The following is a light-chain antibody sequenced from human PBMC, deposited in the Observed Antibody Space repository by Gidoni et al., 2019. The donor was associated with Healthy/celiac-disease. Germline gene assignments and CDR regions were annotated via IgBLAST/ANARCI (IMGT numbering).Light chain of an antibody. Sequence: DIQMTQSPSTLSASVGDSVTITCRASQSISSWLAWYQQKPGKAPKLLIYKASSLESGGPSRFSGSGSGTEFTLTISSLQPDDFATYYCQQYNSYPWMFGQXIQVEIK. CDR3: QQYNSYPWM. V-gene: IGKV1-5*03. J-gene: IGKJ1*01. CDR2: KAS. CDR1: QSISSW.